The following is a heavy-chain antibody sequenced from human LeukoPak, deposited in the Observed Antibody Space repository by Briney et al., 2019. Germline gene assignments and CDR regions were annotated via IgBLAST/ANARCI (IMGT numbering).Heavy chain of an antibody. Sequence: GGAPRISLAGPWFPLRRFWVKMGRPAPGEGVGWVSRIASDGSSTTYADSVKGRFSISRDNAKNTLYLQMNSLRVEDTAVYYCARGRPHGNDYWGQGTLVTVSS. J-gene: IGHJ4*02. CDR3: ARGRPHGNDY. CDR1: WFPLRRFW. D-gene: IGHD4-23*01. V-gene: IGHV3-74*01. CDR2: IASDGSST.